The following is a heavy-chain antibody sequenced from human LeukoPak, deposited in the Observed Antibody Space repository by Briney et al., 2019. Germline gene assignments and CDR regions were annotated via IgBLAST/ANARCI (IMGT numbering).Heavy chain of an antibody. V-gene: IGHV3-23*01. CDR2: ISGSGGST. D-gene: IGHD6-13*01. J-gene: IGHJ1*01. CDR1: GFTFNSYA. Sequence: PGGSLSLSCAASGFTFNSYAMSWVRQAPGKGMEWVSAISGSGGSTYYADSAKGRFTISRDNSKNTLYLQMNSLRAEDTAVYYRAKEYSSSWHQYFQHWGQGTLVTVSS. CDR3: AKEYSSSWHQYFQH.